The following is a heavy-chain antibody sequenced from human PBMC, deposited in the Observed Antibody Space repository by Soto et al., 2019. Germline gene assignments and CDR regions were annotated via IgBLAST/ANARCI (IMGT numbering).Heavy chain of an antibody. D-gene: IGHD2-2*01. CDR3: AKGQTLGYCSSTSCYPSGDYFDY. CDR2: ISWNSGSI. V-gene: IGHV3-9*01. CDR1: GFTFDDYA. J-gene: IGHJ4*02. Sequence: EVQLVESGGGLVQPGRSLRLSCAASGFTFDDYAMHWVRQAPGKGLEWVSGISWNSGSIGYVDSVKGRFTISRDNAKNSLYLQMNSLRAEDTALYYCAKGQTLGYCSSTSCYPSGDYFDYWGQGTLVTVSS.